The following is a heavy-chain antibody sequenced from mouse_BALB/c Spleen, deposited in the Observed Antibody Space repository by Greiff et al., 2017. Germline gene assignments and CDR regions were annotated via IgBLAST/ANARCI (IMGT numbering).Heavy chain of an antibody. J-gene: IGHJ4*01. Sequence: EVKLQESGAELVRSGASVKLSCTASGFNIKDYYMHWVKQRPEQGLEWIGWIDPENGDTEYAPKFQGKATMTADTSSNTAYLQLSSLTSEDTAVYYCNAGLRNAMDYWGQGTSVTVSS. CDR3: NAGLRNAMDY. V-gene: IGHV14-4*02. CDR1: GFNIKDYY. D-gene: IGHD3-1*01. CDR2: IDPENGDT.